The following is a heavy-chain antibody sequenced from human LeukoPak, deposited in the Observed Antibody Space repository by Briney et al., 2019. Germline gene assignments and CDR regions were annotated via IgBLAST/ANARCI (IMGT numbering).Heavy chain of an antibody. D-gene: IGHD2-15*01. CDR2: INPSGGST. Sequence: ASVKVSCKASGYTFTGYYMHWVRQAPGQGLEWMGIINPSGGSTSYAQKFQGRVTMTRDTSTSTVYMELSSLRSEDTAVYYCASALGYCSGGSCYSGAFDIWGQGTMVTVSS. V-gene: IGHV1-46*01. J-gene: IGHJ3*02. CDR1: GYTFTGYY. CDR3: ASALGYCSGGSCYSGAFDI.